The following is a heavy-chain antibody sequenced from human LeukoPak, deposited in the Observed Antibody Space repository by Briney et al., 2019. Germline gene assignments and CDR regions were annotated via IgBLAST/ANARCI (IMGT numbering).Heavy chain of an antibody. Sequence: GGSLRLSCAASGFTFSSYAMSWVRQAPGKGLQWVSGIIGSGGNTYYADSVKGRFTISRDNSKNTLYLQMSSLRAEDTAIYYCAKDTSTRWYSSTPLPGDYWGQGTLVTVSS. CDR1: GFTFSSYA. CDR3: AKDTSTRWYSSTPLPGDY. D-gene: IGHD6-13*01. CDR2: IIGSGGNT. V-gene: IGHV3-23*01. J-gene: IGHJ4*02.